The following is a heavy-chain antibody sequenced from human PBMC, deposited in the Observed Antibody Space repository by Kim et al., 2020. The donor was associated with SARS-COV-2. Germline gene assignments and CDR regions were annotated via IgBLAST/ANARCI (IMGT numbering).Heavy chain of an antibody. Sequence: SETLSLTCTVSGGSISSGGYYWSWIRQHPGKGLEWIGYIYYSGSTYYNPSLKSRVTISVYTSKNQFSLKLSSVTAADTAVYYCARVMRGRITIFGVVGAFDYWGQGTLVTVSS. V-gene: IGHV4-31*03. CDR1: GGSISSGGYY. CDR2: IYYSGST. D-gene: IGHD3-3*01. J-gene: IGHJ4*02. CDR3: ARVMRGRITIFGVVGAFDY.